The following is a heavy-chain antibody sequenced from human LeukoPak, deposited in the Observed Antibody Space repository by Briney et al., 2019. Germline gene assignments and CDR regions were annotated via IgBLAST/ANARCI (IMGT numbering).Heavy chain of an antibody. CDR1: GGSFSGYY. CDR3: ARQDDSSGYYYYYYMDV. CDR2: INHSGST. D-gene: IGHD3-22*01. V-gene: IGHV4-34*01. Sequence: SETLSLTCAVYGGSFSGYYLSWIRQPPGKGLEWIGEINHSGSTNYNPSLKSRVTISVDTSKNQFSLKLSSVTAADTAVYYCARQDDSSGYYYYYYMDVWGKGTTVTISS. J-gene: IGHJ6*03.